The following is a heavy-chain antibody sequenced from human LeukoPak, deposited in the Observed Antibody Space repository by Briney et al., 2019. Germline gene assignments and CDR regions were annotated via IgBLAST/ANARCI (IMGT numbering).Heavy chain of an antibody. J-gene: IGHJ4*02. CDR3: ATAVGDSSGYYPFDY. Sequence: GASVKVSCKASGYTFTSYGISWVRQAPGQGLEWMGGFDPEDGETIYAQKFQGRVTMTEDTSTDTAYMELSSLRSEDTAVYYCATAVGDSSGYYPFDYWGQGTLVTVSS. V-gene: IGHV1-24*01. CDR2: FDPEDGET. D-gene: IGHD3-22*01. CDR1: GYTFTSYG.